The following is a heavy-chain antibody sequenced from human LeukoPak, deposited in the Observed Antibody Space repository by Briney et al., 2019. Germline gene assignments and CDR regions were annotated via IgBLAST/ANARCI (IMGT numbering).Heavy chain of an antibody. Sequence: SETLSLTCTASGYSISSGYYWGWIRQPPGKGLEWIGSIYHSGSTYYNPSLKSRVTISVDTSKNQFSLKLSSVTAADTAVYYCARDFMWELLREYYFDYWGQGTLVTVSS. CDR3: ARDFMWELLREYYFDY. CDR1: GYSISSGYY. J-gene: IGHJ4*02. V-gene: IGHV4-38-2*02. D-gene: IGHD1-26*01. CDR2: IYHSGST.